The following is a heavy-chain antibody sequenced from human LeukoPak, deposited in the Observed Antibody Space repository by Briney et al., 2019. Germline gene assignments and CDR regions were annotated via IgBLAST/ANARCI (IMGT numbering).Heavy chain of an antibody. CDR3: ARGGDPYGSGSYYSDY. D-gene: IGHD3-10*01. J-gene: IGHJ4*02. CDR1: GFTFSSYS. CDR2: ISSSSSYI. Sequence: KTGGSLRLSCAASGFTFSSYSMNWVRQAPGKGLEWVSSISSSSSYIYYADSVKGRFTISRDNAKNSLYLQMNSLRAEDTAVYYCARGGDPYGSGSYYSDYWGQGTLVTVSS. V-gene: IGHV3-21*01.